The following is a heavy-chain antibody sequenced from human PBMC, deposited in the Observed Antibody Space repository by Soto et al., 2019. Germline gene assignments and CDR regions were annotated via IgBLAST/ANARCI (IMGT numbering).Heavy chain of an antibody. V-gene: IGHV3-30*03. CDR2: ISYDGGLQ. J-gene: IGHJ4*02. CDR1: GFTFTSYG. CDR3: VSDRGYGHASVPYS. Sequence: QAHLVESGGGVVQPGRSLRLSCAASGFTFTSYGMHWVRQAPGTRLEWVAVISYDGGLQHYADSVKVPFTISRDHSKNMVLLQMNSLRAEDTAVYYCVSDRGYGHASVPYSWGQGTLVSVSS. D-gene: IGHD5-18*01.